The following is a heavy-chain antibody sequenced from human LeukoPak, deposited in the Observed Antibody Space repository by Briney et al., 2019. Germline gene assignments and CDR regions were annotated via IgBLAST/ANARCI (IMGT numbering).Heavy chain of an antibody. D-gene: IGHD3-10*01. Sequence: PSETLSLTCTVSGGSISSYYWSWIRQPPGKGLEWIGYIYYSGSTNYNPSLKSRVTISVDTSKNQFSLKLSSVTAADTAVYYCARATYYYGSGSYYKRIMWFDPWGQGTLVTVSS. J-gene: IGHJ5*02. CDR2: IYYSGST. V-gene: IGHV4-59*01. CDR3: ARATYYYGSGSYYKRIMWFDP. CDR1: GGSISSYY.